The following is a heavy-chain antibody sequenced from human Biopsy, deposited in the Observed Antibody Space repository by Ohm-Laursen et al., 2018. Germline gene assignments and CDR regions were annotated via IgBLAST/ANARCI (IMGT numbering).Heavy chain of an antibody. CDR1: GGSVSSNVAY. Sequence: SETLSLTCTVSGGSVSSNVAYWAWIRQPPGKGLESIGSIFYSGITYYNPSLQSRVTMSVDTSKNQFSLNLTSVTAADTAVYYCARHQTGFWFDPWGQGTLVIVSS. CDR2: IFYSGIT. CDR3: ARHQTGFWFDP. J-gene: IGHJ5*02. V-gene: IGHV4-39*01.